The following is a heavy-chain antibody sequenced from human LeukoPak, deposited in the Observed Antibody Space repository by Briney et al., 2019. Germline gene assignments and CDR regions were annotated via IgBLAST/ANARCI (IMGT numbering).Heavy chain of an antibody. CDR1: GLTSSSYW. CDR2: ISGDGTAR. V-gene: IGHV3-74*01. J-gene: IGHJ5*02. Sequence: GGSLRLSCAASGLTSSSYWMHWVRQVPGKGLVWVSRISGDGTARNYADSVKGRFTISRDDAKNTVDLQMNSLRGEDTAVYYCVRGRGSYGWFDPWGQGNLVTVSS. CDR3: VRGRGSYGWFDP. D-gene: IGHD3-10*01.